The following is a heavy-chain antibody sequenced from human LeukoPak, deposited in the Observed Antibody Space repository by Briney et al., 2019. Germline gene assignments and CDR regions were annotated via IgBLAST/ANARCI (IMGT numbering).Heavy chain of an antibody. V-gene: IGHV1-69*05. J-gene: IGHJ6*03. CDR2: IIPIFGTA. D-gene: IGHD6-13*01. CDR3: ARHSWQQLVLGKGYYYYYMDV. Sequence: SVKVSCKASGGTFSSYAISWVRQAPGQGLEWMGGIIPIFGTANYAQKFQGRVTITTDESTSTAYMELSSLRSEDTAVYYCARHSWQQLVLGKGYYYYYMDVWGKGTTVTVSS. CDR1: GGTFSSYA.